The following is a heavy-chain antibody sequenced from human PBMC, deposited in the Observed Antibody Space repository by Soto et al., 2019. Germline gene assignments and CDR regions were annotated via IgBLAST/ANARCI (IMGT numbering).Heavy chain of an antibody. Sequence: VGSLRLSCAVSGFTFSSYSMNWVRQAPGKGLEWVSSISSSSSYIYYADSVKGRFTISRDNAKNSLYLQMNSLRAEDTAVYYCARVGYCSSTSCYAFDYWGQGTLVTVSS. D-gene: IGHD2-2*01. CDR3: ARVGYCSSTSCYAFDY. CDR1: GFTFSSYS. CDR2: ISSSSSYI. J-gene: IGHJ4*02. V-gene: IGHV3-21*01.